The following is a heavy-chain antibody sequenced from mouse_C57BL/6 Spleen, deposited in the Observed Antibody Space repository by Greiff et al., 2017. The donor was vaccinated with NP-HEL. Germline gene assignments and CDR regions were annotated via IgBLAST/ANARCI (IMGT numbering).Heavy chain of an antibody. CDR1: GYTFTSYW. CDR2: IDPSDSET. D-gene: IGHD2-5*01. CDR3: AGSYSNLRFAY. V-gene: IGHV1-52*01. J-gene: IGHJ3*01. Sequence: QVQLQQPGAELVRPGSSVKLSCKASGYTFTSYWMHWVKQRPIQGLEWIGNIDPSDSETHYNQKFKDKATLTVDKSSRSAYMQLSSLTSEGSAVYYCAGSYSNLRFAYWGQGTLVTVSA.